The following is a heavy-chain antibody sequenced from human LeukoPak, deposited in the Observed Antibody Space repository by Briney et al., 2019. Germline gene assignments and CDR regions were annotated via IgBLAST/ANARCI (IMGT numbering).Heavy chain of an antibody. V-gene: IGHV3-21*01. CDR1: GFTFSSYS. CDR2: ISSSGSHI. Sequence: GGSLRLSCTASGFTFSSYSMSWVRQAPGKGLEWVSSISSSGSHIYYADSVRGRFTISRDNAKNSVYLQMNSLRAEDTAMYYCARGGWSGYFIYWGQGALVTVSS. D-gene: IGHD1-1*01. J-gene: IGHJ4*02. CDR3: ARGGWSGYFIY.